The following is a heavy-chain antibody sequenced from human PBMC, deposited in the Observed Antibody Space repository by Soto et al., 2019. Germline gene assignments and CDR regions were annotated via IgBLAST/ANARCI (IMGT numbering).Heavy chain of an antibody. CDR3: PTGAGGGQWWQWLALEVFDM. J-gene: IGHJ3*02. CDR2: IKSKTDGGTT. V-gene: IGHV3-15*07. CDR1: GFTFSNAW. D-gene: IGHD6-19*01. Sequence: GGSLRLSCAASGFTFSNAWMNWVRQAPGKGLEWVGRIKSKTDGGTTDYAAPVKGRFTISRDDSKNTLYLQMNSLKTEDTAVYYCPTGAGGGQWWQWLALEVFDMWGQGTMVSVSS.